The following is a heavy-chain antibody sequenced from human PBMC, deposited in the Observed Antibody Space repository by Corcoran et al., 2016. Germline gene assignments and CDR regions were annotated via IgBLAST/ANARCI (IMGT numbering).Heavy chain of an antibody. CDR3: GKGGGALYGAFDI. V-gene: IGHV3-30*18. CDR2: ISYDGSNK. D-gene: IGHD2-8*01. J-gene: IGHJ3*02. CDR1: GFTFSSYG. Sequence: QVQLVESGGGVVQPGRSLRLSCAASGFTFSSYGMHWVRQAPGKGLEWVAVISYDGSNKYYADSVKGRFTISSDNSQNTLFLQMNRLGAEDTDVYYSGKGGGALYGAFDIWGQGTMVTVS.